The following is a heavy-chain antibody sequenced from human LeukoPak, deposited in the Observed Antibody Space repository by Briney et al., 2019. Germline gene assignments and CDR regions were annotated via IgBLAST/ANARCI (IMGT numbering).Heavy chain of an antibody. V-gene: IGHV4-59*04. D-gene: IGHD5-18*01. CDR1: GGSISSYY. Sequence: SETLSLTCTVSGGSISSYYWSWIRQPPGKGLEWIGYIYYSGSTYYNPSLKSRLTISLDRSKNQFSLKLSSVTAADTAVYYCATTETGMALDYWGQGTLVTVSS. J-gene: IGHJ4*02. CDR2: IYYSGST. CDR3: ATTETGMALDY.